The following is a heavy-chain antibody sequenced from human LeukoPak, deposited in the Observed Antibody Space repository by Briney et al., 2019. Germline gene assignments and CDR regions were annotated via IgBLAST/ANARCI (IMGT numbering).Heavy chain of an antibody. CDR2: IGPNNGVT. D-gene: IGHD3-3*01. J-gene: IGHJ4*02. CDR3: ARDIRPRVESFDY. Sequence: ASVKVSCKASGYTFTDYFLHWVRQAPGQGLEWMGWIGPNNGVTNYAQKFQGKVTMTRDTSINTAYMGVSSLRSGDTAVYYCARDIRPRVESFDYWGQGTLVTVSS. CDR1: GYTFTDYF. V-gene: IGHV1-2*02.